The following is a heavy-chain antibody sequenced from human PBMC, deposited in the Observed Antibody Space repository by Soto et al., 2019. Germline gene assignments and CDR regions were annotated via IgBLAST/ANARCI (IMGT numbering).Heavy chain of an antibody. V-gene: IGHV4-34*01. D-gene: IGHD3-3*01. CDR3: ARDKYYDFWSRRAGAMDV. CDR2: INHSGST. J-gene: IGHJ6*02. CDR1: GGSFSGYY. Sequence: QVQLQQWGAGLLKPSETLSLTCAVYGGSFSGYYWSWIRQPPGKGLEWIGEINHSGSTNYNPSLKSRVTISVDTSTNQFSLQMHSVTAADTAVYYCARDKYYDFWSRRAGAMDVWGQGPTVTVSS.